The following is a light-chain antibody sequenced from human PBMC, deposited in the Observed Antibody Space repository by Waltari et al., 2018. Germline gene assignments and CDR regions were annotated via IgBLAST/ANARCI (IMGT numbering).Light chain of an antibody. CDR1: QSLVHSNGNTY. CDR3: GQGTHLPFT. Sequence: DVVMTQSPLSLPITPGQPASISCRSSQSLVHSNGNTYLSWYQQKPGQPPRRLIYEVSNQDSGVPDRFSGSGAGTDFILKISRVEAEDVGVYYCGQGTHLPFTFGPGTKLDIK. CDR2: EVS. V-gene: IGKV2-30*02. J-gene: IGKJ3*01.